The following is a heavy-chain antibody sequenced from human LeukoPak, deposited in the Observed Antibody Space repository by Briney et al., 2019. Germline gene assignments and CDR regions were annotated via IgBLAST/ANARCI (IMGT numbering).Heavy chain of an antibody. J-gene: IGHJ4*02. D-gene: IGHD3-22*01. CDR2: ISGSGGGT. V-gene: IGHV3-23*01. CDR3: AKGARITMIVVVPQYDY. CDR1: GFTFSSYA. Sequence: PGGSLRLSCAASGFTFSSYAMSWVRQAPGKGLEWVSAISGSGGGTYYADSVKGRFTISRDNSKNTLYLQMNSLRAEDTAVYYCAKGARITMIVVVPQYDYWGQGTLVTVSS.